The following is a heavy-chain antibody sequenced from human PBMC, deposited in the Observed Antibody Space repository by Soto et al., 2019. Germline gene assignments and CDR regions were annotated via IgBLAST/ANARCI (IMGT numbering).Heavy chain of an antibody. Sequence: QAELVESGGGAVQPGRSLRLSCAASGFTFSDYALMWVRQAPGQGLEWVAVISHDGANMYYAESVKGRFTISRDDSKNTLYLQSIRLRDAGSSFSYCAGVPGYGGHTCAFDDWGRGTVVAVSS. J-gene: IGHJ2*01. CDR2: ISHDGANM. CDR1: GFTFSDYA. D-gene: IGHD3-9*01. V-gene: IGHV3-30-3*01. CDR3: AGVPGYGGHTCAFDD.